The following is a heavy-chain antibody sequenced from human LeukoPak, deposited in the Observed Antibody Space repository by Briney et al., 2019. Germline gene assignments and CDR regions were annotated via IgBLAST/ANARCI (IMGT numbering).Heavy chain of an antibody. Sequence: SETLSLTCTVSGGSISSYYWSWIRQPPGKGLEWIGYIYYSGSTNYNPSLRSRVTISVDTSKNQFSLKLSSVTAADTAVYYCARDGQSSTSFFDYWGQGTLVTVSS. CDR1: GGSISSYY. J-gene: IGHJ4*02. CDR2: IYYSGST. V-gene: IGHV4-59*01. D-gene: IGHD2-2*01. CDR3: ARDGQSSTSFFDY.